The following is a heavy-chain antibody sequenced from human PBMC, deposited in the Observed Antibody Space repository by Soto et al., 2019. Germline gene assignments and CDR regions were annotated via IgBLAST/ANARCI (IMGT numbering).Heavy chain of an antibody. V-gene: IGHV3-7*01. D-gene: IGHD1-26*01. CDR2: IKQDGSEK. J-gene: IGHJ6*02. CDR1: GFTFSSYW. CDR3: ARDMVLVGATTKQYYYYGMDV. Sequence: GGSLSLSCAASGFTFSSYWMSWVRQAPGKGLEWVANIKQDGSEKYYVDSVKGRFTISRDNAKNSLYLQMNSLRAEDTAVYYCARDMVLVGATTKQYYYYGMDVWGQGTTVTVSS.